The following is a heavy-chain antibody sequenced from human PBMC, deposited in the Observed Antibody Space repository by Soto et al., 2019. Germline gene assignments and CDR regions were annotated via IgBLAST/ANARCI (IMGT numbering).Heavy chain of an antibody. CDR1: GGSISSGGYS. CDR2: IYHSGST. D-gene: IGHD2-2*01. V-gene: IGHV4-30-2*01. Sequence: SETLSLTCAVSGGSISSGGYSWSWIRQPPGKGLEWIGYIYHSGSTYYNPSLKSRVTISVDRSKNQFSLKLSSVTAADTAVYYCARGSGVPAARLWWFYPWGQGTLVTVSS. CDR3: ARGSGVPAARLWWFYP. J-gene: IGHJ5*02.